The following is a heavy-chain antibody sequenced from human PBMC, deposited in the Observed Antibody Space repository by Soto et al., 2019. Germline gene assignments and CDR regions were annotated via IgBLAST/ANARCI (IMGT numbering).Heavy chain of an antibody. Sequence: EVQLVESGGGLVQPGGSLRLSCAASGFTFSSYSMNWVRQAPGKGLEWVSYISSSSSTIYYADSVKGRFTISRDNAKNSLYLQMNSLRAEDTAVYYCEREKPAAAGYHDAFDIWGQGTMVTVSS. CDR3: EREKPAAAGYHDAFDI. CDR2: ISSSSSTI. CDR1: GFTFSSYS. V-gene: IGHV3-48*01. J-gene: IGHJ3*02. D-gene: IGHD6-13*01.